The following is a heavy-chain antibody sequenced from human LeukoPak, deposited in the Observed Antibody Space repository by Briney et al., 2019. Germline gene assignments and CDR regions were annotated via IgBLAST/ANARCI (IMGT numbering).Heavy chain of an antibody. CDR3: AEHPSVGNFDY. CDR1: GFTFSSYA. CDR2: ISTSGDTT. Sequence: GGSLRLSCVASGFTFSSYAMSWVRQAPGKGLEWVSIISTSGDTTYYADSVKGRFTISRDNSKNTLYLQMNSLRAEDTALYYCAEHPSVGNFDYWGRGTLVTVSS. D-gene: IGHD1-26*01. V-gene: IGHV3-23*01. J-gene: IGHJ4*02.